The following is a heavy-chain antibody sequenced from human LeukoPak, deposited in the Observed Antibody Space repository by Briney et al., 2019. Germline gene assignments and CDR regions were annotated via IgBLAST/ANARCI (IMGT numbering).Heavy chain of an antibody. Sequence: PGGSLRLSCAASGFTFSNFGISWVRQAPGKGLEWVANIKPDGGEKYYMDSVRGRFTISRDNAKNSLYLQMNSLRVEDTAVYYCATQSYGAFDYWGQGALVTVSS. D-gene: IGHD4-17*01. CDR1: GFTFSNFG. J-gene: IGHJ4*02. CDR2: IKPDGGEK. CDR3: ATQSYGAFDY. V-gene: IGHV3-7*01.